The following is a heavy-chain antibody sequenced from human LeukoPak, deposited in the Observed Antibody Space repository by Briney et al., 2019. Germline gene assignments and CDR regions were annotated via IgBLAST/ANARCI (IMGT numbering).Heavy chain of an antibody. CDR3: AAHYYDSSGWLGPFDI. CDR1: GFTGRSYT. Sequence: GGALRLSWGASGFTGRSYTMNWVRQAPGKGLEWVSSISSGSTYIYYADSVKGGFTIYRDNAKNSLYLQMNSLRAEDTAVYYCAAHYYDSSGWLGPFDIWGQGTMVTVSS. V-gene: IGHV3-21*01. CDR2: ISSGSTYI. J-gene: IGHJ3*02. D-gene: IGHD3-22*01.